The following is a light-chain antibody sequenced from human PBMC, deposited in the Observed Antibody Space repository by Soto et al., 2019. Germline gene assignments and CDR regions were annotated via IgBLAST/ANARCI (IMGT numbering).Light chain of an antibody. CDR1: QSVSSY. V-gene: IGKV3-11*01. Sequence: EIVLTQSPATLSLSPGERATLSCRASQSVSSYLAWYQQKPGQAPRLLIYDASNRASGIPARFSGSGSGTDFTLTISCLEPEDFAGYYWQQRSNWPPEYTFGQGTKLEIK. J-gene: IGKJ2*01. CDR2: DAS. CDR3: QQRSNWPPEYT.